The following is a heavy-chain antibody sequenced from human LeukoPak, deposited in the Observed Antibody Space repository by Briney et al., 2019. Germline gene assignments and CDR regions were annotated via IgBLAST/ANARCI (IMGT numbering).Heavy chain of an antibody. CDR2: INHSGST. V-gene: IGHV4-34*01. Sequence: SETLSLTCAVYGGSFSGYYWSWIRQPPGKGLERIGEINHSGSTNYNPSLKSRVTISVDTSKNQFSLKLSSVTAADTAVYYCAKGRTKDTAMVKRSPFDYWGQGTLVTVSS. J-gene: IGHJ4*02. CDR3: AKGRTKDTAMVKRSPFDY. CDR1: GGSFSGYY. D-gene: IGHD5-18*01.